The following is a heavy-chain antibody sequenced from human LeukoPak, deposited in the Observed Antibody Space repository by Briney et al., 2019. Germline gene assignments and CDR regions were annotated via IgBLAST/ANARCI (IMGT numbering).Heavy chain of an antibody. CDR1: GGTFSSYA. CDR3: ARDYGHYVRFDY. D-gene: IGHD4-17*01. CDR2: IIPIFGTA. Sequence: SVKVSCKASGGTFSSYAISWVRQAPGQGLEWMGGIIPIFGTANYAQKFQGRVTITADESTSTAYMEPSSLRSEDTAVYYCARDYGHYVRFDYWGQGTLVTVSS. J-gene: IGHJ4*02. V-gene: IGHV1-69*13.